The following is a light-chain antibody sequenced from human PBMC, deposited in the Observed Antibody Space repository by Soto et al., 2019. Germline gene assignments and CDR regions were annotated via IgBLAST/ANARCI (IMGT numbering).Light chain of an antibody. CDR1: QSVSYG. CDR3: QQYGFS. V-gene: IGKV1-5*01. J-gene: IGKJ3*01. Sequence: DIHMTQSPSTLSASVGDRVTITCRASQSVSYGLAWYQQKPGKAPKLLIHDASSLESGVPSRFRGGGSGQEFTLTISGLQPDDFATYYCQQYGFSFGPGTKVEMK. CDR2: DAS.